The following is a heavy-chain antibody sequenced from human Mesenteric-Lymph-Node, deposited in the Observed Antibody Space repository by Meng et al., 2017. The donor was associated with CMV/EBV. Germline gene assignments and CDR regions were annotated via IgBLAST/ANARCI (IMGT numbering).Heavy chain of an antibody. CDR1: GGSITSYY. D-gene: IGHD5-18*01. J-gene: IGHJ4*01. CDR2: ISYSGYT. V-gene: IGHV4-59*01. CDR3: AREYSSFDY. Sequence: SETLSLTCTVSGGSITSYYWSWIRQPPGKGLEWIGYISYSGYTNYNPSLNSRVTISRDTSKNQFSLKVTSLTAADTAVYYCAREYSSFDYWGLGTLVTVSS.